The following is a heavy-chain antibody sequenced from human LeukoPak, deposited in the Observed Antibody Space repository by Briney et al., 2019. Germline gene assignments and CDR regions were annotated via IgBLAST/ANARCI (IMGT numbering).Heavy chain of an antibody. CDR3: ARDHNDGYNFY. Sequence: PGGSLRLSCVASGFGFSSDWMTWVRQAPGKGLERVANIKEDGSATYYADSVKGRFIISRDNAKNSLYLQMNSLRVEDTAVYFCARDHNDGYNFYWGQGAVVTVSS. V-gene: IGHV3-7*01. J-gene: IGHJ4*02. CDR2: IKEDGSAT. D-gene: IGHD3-22*01. CDR1: GFGFSSDW.